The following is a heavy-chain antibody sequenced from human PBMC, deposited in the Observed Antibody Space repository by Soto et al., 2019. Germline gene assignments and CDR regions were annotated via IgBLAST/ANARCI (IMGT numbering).Heavy chain of an antibody. D-gene: IGHD1-26*01. CDR2: IYYSGST. J-gene: IGHJ4*02. CDR1: GGSISSYY. Sequence: PSETLSLTCTVSGGSISSYYWSWIRQPPGKGLEWIGYIYYSGSTNYNPSLKSRVTISVDTSKNQFSLKLSSVTAADTAVYYCARGYSGSYPDYWGQGTLVTVSS. V-gene: IGHV4-59*01. CDR3: ARGYSGSYPDY.